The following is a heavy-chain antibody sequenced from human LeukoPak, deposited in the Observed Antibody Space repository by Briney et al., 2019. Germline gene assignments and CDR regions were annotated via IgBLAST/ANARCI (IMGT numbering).Heavy chain of an antibody. Sequence: ASVNVSCTASGDTFSGYFIHWVRQAPGQGLEWMGNINTNSGVTNYAQKFQGRVTMTRDTSITTAYMELSSLISDDTAVYYCAREDESGWRRFDYWGQGTLVTVSS. CDR2: INTNSGVT. J-gene: IGHJ4*02. D-gene: IGHD6-19*01. CDR1: GDTFSGYF. V-gene: IGHV1-2*02. CDR3: AREDESGWRRFDY.